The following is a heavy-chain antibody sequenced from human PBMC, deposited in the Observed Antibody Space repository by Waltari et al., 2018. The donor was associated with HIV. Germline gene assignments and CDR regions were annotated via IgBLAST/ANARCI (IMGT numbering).Heavy chain of an antibody. CDR2: MYYSGNT. V-gene: IGHV4-39*01. Sequence: QLQLQESGPGLVKPSETLSLTCIVSGDSIIRTAYYWAWFRQTPGEVLEWIESMYYSGNTFYNPSLKSRSTMSVETSNNQFSVRLTSVTAADAAVYYCARQHGRPADVWGQGTTVTVSS. CDR1: GDSIIRTAYY. J-gene: IGHJ6*02. CDR3: ARQHGRPADV. D-gene: IGHD2-8*01.